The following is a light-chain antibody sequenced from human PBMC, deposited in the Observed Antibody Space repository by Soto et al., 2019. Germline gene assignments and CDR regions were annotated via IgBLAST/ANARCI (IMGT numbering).Light chain of an antibody. J-gene: IGKJ2*01. CDR1: QSVSSN. V-gene: IGKV3-15*01. Sequence: RVMTQSPATLSVSPGERATLSCRASQSVSSNLAWYQQKPGQAPRLLIYGASIRATGVPARFSGSGSWTDFTITISSLQSEDFAIYYCQQYNNWPSMYTFGQGTKLEIK. CDR3: QQYNNWPSMYT. CDR2: GAS.